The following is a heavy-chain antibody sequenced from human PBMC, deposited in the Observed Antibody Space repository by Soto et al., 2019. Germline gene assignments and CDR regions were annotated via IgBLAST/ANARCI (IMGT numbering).Heavy chain of an antibody. J-gene: IGHJ4*02. CDR3: ANRAAGTSFDY. V-gene: IGHV3-23*01. Sequence: EVQLLESGGGLVQPGGSLRLSCAASGFTFSIYAMSWVRQAPGKGLEWVSVISGSGGSTYYADSVKGRFTISRDNYKNTLYLQMNSLRAEDTAVYYCANRAAGTSFDYWGQGTLVTVSS. CDR2: ISGSGGST. D-gene: IGHD6-13*01. CDR1: GFTFSIYA.